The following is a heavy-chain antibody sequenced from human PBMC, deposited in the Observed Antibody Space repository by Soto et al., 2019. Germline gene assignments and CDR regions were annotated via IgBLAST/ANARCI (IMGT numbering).Heavy chain of an antibody. CDR3: ARHYDFWSGYSVNYGMDV. Sequence: SETQSLTCTVSGSSISSYDWSWIRQPPGKGLEWIGSIYYSGSTYYNPSLKSRVTISVDTSKNQFSLKLSSVTAADTAVYYCARHYDFWSGYSVNYGMDVWGQGTTVTVSS. J-gene: IGHJ6*02. V-gene: IGHV4-59*05. CDR1: GSSISSYD. D-gene: IGHD3-3*01. CDR2: IYYSGST.